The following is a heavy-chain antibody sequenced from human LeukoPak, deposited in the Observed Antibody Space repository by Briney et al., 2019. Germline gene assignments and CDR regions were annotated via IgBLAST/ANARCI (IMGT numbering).Heavy chain of an antibody. D-gene: IGHD2-15*01. Sequence: TASETLSLTCTVSGGSISSYYWSWIRQPPGKGLEWIGYIHFSGSTNYNPSLKSRVTISGDTSKNQFSLKLSSVTAADTAVYYCARGFCSGGSCPTFDYWGQGTLVTVSS. CDR3: ARGFCSGGSCPTFDY. CDR2: IHFSGST. J-gene: IGHJ4*02. CDR1: GGSISSYY. V-gene: IGHV4-59*01.